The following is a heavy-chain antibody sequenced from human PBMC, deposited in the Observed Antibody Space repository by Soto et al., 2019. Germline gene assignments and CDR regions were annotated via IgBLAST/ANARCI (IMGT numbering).Heavy chain of an antibody. J-gene: IGHJ4*02. D-gene: IGHD2-15*01. V-gene: IGHV4-59*01. Sequence: HSETLSLTCTVSGGSIRSYYWSWIRKTPGKGLEWIGYIYYSGSTNYNPPLKSRVTISVDTSKNQFSLKLSSVTAADTAVYYCARVGRVGYCSGGSCYSADIRFDYCGQGTLVTVPS. CDR1: GGSIRSYY. CDR3: ARVGRVGYCSGGSCYSADIRFDY. CDR2: IYYSGST.